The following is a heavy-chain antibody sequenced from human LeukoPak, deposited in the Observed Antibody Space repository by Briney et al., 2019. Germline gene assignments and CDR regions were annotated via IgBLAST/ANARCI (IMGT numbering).Heavy chain of an antibody. CDR2: ISSSSSYI. CDR1: GFTFSSYS. CDR3: ARDRGYSSGWYDGYYFDY. J-gene: IGHJ4*02. D-gene: IGHD6-19*01. V-gene: IGHV3-21*01. Sequence: GGSLRLSCAASGFTFSSYSMNWVRQAPGKGQEWVSSISSSSSYIYYADSVKGRFTISRDNAKNSLYLQMNSLRAEDTAVYYCARDRGYSSGWYDGYYFDYWGQGTLVTVYS.